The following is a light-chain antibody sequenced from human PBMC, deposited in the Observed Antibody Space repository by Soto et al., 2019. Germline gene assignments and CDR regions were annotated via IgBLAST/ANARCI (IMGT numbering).Light chain of an antibody. V-gene: IGKV3D-15*01. CDR2: GAS. Sequence: IVRTQSPATMSVSPGDRAPLSCTASQSMGSNVAWYQQKPGQAPILVISGASTRATGIPDRGSGSGSGTEFTRTSSSLQPDDFATYYCQQYEAYSRTVGPGTKVDIK. CDR1: QSMGSN. J-gene: IGKJ1*01. CDR3: QQYEAYSRT.